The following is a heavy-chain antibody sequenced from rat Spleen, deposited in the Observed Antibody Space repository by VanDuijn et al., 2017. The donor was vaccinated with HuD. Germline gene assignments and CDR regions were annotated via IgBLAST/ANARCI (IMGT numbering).Heavy chain of an antibody. CDR2: IIYDGSNT. CDR3: TRENWVLDY. J-gene: IGHJ2*01. CDR1: GFTFSSFP. Sequence: EVQLVESGGGLVQPGRSMKLSCAASGFTFSSFPMAWVRQGPTKGLEWVATIIYDGSNTFYRDSVKGRFTISRDNAKSTLYLQMNSLRSEDTAIYYCTRENWVLDYWGQGVMVTVSS. V-gene: IGHV5-46*01. D-gene: IGHD5-1*01.